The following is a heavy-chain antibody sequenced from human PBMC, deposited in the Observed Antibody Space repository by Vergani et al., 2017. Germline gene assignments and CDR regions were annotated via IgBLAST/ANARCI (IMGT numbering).Heavy chain of an antibody. J-gene: IGHJ4*02. CDR3: VRDPDYSTFDS. Sequence: DVRLVESGGGVVQPGGSLRLSCAASGFTFSAYSMNWVRQTPGKGLEWISYIGVSDNSIYYADSVMGRFASSRDNARNLLFLQMNSLSADDSALYFCVRDPDYSTFDSWGQGTLVTVS. D-gene: IGHD4-11*01. CDR2: IGVSDNSI. CDR1: GFTFSAYS. V-gene: IGHV3-48*01.